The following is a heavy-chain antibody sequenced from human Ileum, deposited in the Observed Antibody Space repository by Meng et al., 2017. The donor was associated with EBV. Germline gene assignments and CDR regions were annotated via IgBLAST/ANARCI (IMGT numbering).Heavy chain of an antibody. J-gene: IGHJ4*02. CDR2: VYPSGTP. CDR3: ARDAFQYASGIPAH. CDR1: GDSCSGSYW. V-gene: IGHV4-4*02. D-gene: IGHD3-16*01. Sequence: LHEAGPVLGHPSATLSFSLAFCGDSCSGSYWWSWVRQSPEKGLEWIGEVYPSGTPYYNPSLKSRVTISLDKSRNQFSLNLIHVTAADAAVYYCARDAFQYASGIPAHWGQGTLVTVSS.